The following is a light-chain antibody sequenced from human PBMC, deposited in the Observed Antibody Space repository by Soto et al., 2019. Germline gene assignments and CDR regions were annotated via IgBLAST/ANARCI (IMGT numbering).Light chain of an antibody. CDR1: QNIFSNY. Sequence: DIVLTQSPYTFSGSPVERCTLSCRASQNIFSNYLAWYQQKPGQAPRLLIYGASTRATGIADRFSGGGSGTDFTLTISRLEPEDFAVYHCQQYGRSWTFGQGTKVDIK. CDR2: GAS. J-gene: IGKJ1*01. CDR3: QQYGRSWT. V-gene: IGKV3-20*01.